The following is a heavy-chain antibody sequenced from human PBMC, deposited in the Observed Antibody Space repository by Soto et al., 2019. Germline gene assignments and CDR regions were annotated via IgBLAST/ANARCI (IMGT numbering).Heavy chain of an antibody. CDR3: ARGLNYYDSSGYYLDYFDY. D-gene: IGHD3-22*01. J-gene: IGHJ4*02. V-gene: IGHV1-69*13. Sequence: SVKVSCKASGGTFSSYAISWVRQAPGQGLEWMGGIIPIFGTANYAQKSQGRVTITADESTSTAYMELSSLRSEDTAVYYCARGLNYYDSSGYYLDYFDYWGQGTLVTVSS. CDR1: GGTFSSYA. CDR2: IIPIFGTA.